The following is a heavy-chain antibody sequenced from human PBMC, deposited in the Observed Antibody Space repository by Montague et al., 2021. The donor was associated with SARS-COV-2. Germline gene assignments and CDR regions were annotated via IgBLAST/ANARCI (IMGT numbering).Heavy chain of an antibody. V-gene: IGHV4-59*12. CDR1: GDSINTYY. D-gene: IGHD6-13*01. Sequence: SETLSLTCTVSGDSINTYYWNWIRQPPGKGLEWLGSIFYTGSTNYNPSLKSRVTISLDTSKNQFFLKVTSVTAADTVVYYCAGQAAGSYFYYGVDVWGQGTTVTVSS. J-gene: IGHJ6*02. CDR2: IFYTGST. CDR3: AGQAAGSYFYYGVDV.